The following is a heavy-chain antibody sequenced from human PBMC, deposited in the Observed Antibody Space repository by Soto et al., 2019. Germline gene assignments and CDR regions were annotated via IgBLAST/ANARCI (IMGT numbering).Heavy chain of an antibody. CDR2: IYYSGST. CDR1: GGSISSYY. D-gene: IGHD6-19*01. Sequence: PSETLSLTCTVSGGSISSYYWSWIRQPPGKGLEWIGYIYYSGSTNYNPSLKSRVTISVDTSKNQFSLKLSSVTAADTAVYYCARLNSSGDLFVFDYWGQGTLVTVSS. V-gene: IGHV4-59*08. CDR3: ARLNSSGDLFVFDY. J-gene: IGHJ4*02.